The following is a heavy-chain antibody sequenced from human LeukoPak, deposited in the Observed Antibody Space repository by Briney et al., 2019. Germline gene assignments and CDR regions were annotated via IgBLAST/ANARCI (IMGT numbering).Heavy chain of an antibody. J-gene: IGHJ4*02. CDR1: GYTFTGYY. V-gene: IGHV1-2*02. D-gene: IGHD3-22*01. CDR2: INPNSGGT. CDR3: ARDPRDYYDSSGYPYFDY. Sequence: ASVKVSCKASGYTFTGYYMHWVRQAPGQGLEWMGWINPNSGGTNYAQKFQGRVTTTRDTSISTAYMELSRLRSDDTAVYYCARDPRDYYDSSGYPYFDYWGQGTLVTVSS.